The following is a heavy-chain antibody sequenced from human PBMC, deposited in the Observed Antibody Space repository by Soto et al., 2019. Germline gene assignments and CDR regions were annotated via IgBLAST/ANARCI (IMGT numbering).Heavy chain of an antibody. V-gene: IGHV1-18*01. CDR1: GYTFIDYG. J-gene: IGHJ6*02. D-gene: IGHD6-19*01. CDR3: SRFIMVGGWFDPNYYHGMDV. CDR2: ISGYNGNT. Sequence: VXSVKVSCTPSGYTFIDYGISWVRQAPGQGLEWMGWISGYNGNTNYAQTVQGRVTMTTDTSTGTVYMELRSLKSDDTAIYYCSRFIMVGGWFDPNYYHGMDVWGQGTTVTVSS.